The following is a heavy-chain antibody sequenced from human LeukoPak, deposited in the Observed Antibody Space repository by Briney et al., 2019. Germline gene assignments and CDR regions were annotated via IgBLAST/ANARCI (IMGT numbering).Heavy chain of an antibody. V-gene: IGHV3-23*01. CDR3: AKDTTGEFGPDY. CDR1: GFTFNIYA. Sequence: GGSLRLSCVASGFTFNIYAMTWVRQAPGKGLEWVSAIRGSGDSTYYADSVKGRFTISRDNSKNTLYLQMNSLRAEDTAVYYCAKDTTGEFGPDYWGQGTLVTVSS. D-gene: IGHD7-27*01. J-gene: IGHJ4*02. CDR2: IRGSGDST.